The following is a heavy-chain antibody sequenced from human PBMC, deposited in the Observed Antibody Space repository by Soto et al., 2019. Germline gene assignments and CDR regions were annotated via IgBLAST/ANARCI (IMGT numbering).Heavy chain of an antibody. V-gene: IGHV4-31*03. D-gene: IGHD3-10*01. Sequence: SETLSLTCTVSGGSISSGGYYWSWIRQHPGKGLEWIGYIYYSGSTYYNPSLKSRVTISVDTSKNQFSPKLSSVTAADTAVYYCARMGPKGNNYYGSGSYGALGYWGQGTLVTVSS. J-gene: IGHJ4*02. CDR2: IYYSGST. CDR3: ARMGPKGNNYYGSGSYGALGY. CDR1: GGSISSGGYY.